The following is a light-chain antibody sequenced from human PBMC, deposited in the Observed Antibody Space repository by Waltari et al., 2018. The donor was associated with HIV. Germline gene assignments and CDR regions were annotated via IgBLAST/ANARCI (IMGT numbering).Light chain of an antibody. CDR1: QSLLYGSNNKNY. J-gene: IGKJ2*01. Sequence: DIVMTQSPDSLALSLGERATLNCKSSQSLLYGSNNKNYLAWYQQRPGHRPKLLIYWASTRQSGVPDRFSGSGSGTDFSLTISSLQAEDVAVYYCQQYYLVPYTFGQGTKLEIK. CDR2: WAS. CDR3: QQYYLVPYT. V-gene: IGKV4-1*01.